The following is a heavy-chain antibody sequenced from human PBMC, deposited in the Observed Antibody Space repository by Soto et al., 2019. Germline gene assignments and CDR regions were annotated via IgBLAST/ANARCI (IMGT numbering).Heavy chain of an antibody. D-gene: IGHD3-16*01. J-gene: IGHJ4*02. Sequence: EVQLVESGGGLVESGGSLRLSCAASGFTFNGAWMNWVRQGPGKGLEWVGRVKSKANGETIDYAAPVKGRFTISRDDASNTVYLQMNRLGTEDTAMYYCSADLPDWGAYAFDYWGQGALVTVSS. CDR3: SADLPDWGAYAFDY. CDR1: GFTFNGAW. V-gene: IGHV3-15*07. CDR2: VKSKANGETI.